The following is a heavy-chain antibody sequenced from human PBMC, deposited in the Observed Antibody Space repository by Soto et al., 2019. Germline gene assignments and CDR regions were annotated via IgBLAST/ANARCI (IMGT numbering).Heavy chain of an antibody. CDR3: ARLVGNSWLDS. D-gene: IGHD2-2*01. CDR1: GGSISSGGYS. V-gene: IGHV4-30-2*05. CDR2: MYHSGST. Sequence: TSETLSLTCAVSGGSISSGGYSWSWIRQPPGKGLEWIGYMYHSGSTYYNPSLKSRITINPDTSNNQFSLQLNSVTPDDTAVYYCARLVGNSWLDSWGQGTLVTVSS. J-gene: IGHJ5*01.